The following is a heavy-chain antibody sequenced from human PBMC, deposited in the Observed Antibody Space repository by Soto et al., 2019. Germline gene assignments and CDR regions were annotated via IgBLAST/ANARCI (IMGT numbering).Heavy chain of an antibody. Sequence: QPGGSLRLSCAASGFTFSSYWMHWVRQAPGKGLVWVSRINSDGSSTSYADSVKGRFTISRDNAKNTLYLQMNSLRAEDTAVYYCARGFRGIAAAGTVWFDTWGQGTLVTVSS. V-gene: IGHV3-74*01. CDR1: GFTFSSYW. D-gene: IGHD6-13*01. CDR2: INSDGSST. CDR3: ARGFRGIAAAGTVWFDT. J-gene: IGHJ5*02.